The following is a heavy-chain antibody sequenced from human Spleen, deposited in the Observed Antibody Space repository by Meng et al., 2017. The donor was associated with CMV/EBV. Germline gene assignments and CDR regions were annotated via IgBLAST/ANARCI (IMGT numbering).Heavy chain of an antibody. V-gene: IGHV4-39*07. J-gene: IGHJ4*02. D-gene: IGHD3-22*01. Sequence: SETLSLTCTVSGGSISSSSYYWGWIRQPPGKGLEWIGSIYYSGSTYYNPSLKSRVTVSVDTSKSQFSLKLSSVTAADTAVYYCGRDWRTHYYPGGGYSPLWGQGTLVTVSS. CDR1: GGSISSSSYY. CDR3: GRDWRTHYYPGGGYSPL. CDR2: IYYSGST.